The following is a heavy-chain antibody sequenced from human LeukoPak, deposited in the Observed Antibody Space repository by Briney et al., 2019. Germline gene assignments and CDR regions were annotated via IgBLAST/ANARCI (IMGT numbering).Heavy chain of an antibody. CDR3: ARDQYYYDSSGYFSY. V-gene: IGHV3-53*01. J-gene: IGHJ4*02. D-gene: IGHD3-22*01. Sequence: PGGSLRLSCAASGFTVSSNYMSWVRQAPGKGLEWVSVIYSGGGTYYADSVKGRFTISRDNSKNTLYLQMNSLRAEDTAVYYCARDQYYYDSSGYFSYWGQGTLVTVSS. CDR2: IYSGGGT. CDR1: GFTVSSNY.